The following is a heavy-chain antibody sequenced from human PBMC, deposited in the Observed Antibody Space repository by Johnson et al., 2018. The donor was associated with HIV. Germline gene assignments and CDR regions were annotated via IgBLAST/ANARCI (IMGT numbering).Heavy chain of an antibody. CDR3: AKGGKYSSHRDDGLDI. D-gene: IGHD6-6*01. J-gene: IGHJ3*02. Sequence: VQLVESGGGLVQPGGSLRLSCAASGFTFSSYWMSWVRQAPGKGLEWVANIKQDGSEKYYVDSVKGRFTFSRDNAKNSLYLQMNSLRAEDTAVYYCAKGGKYSSHRDDGLDIWGRGTVVTVSS. V-gene: IGHV3-7*01. CDR1: GFTFSSYW. CDR2: IKQDGSEK.